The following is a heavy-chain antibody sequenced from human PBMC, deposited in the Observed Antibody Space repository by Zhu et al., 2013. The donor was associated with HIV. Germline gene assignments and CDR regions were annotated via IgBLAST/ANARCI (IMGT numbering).Heavy chain of an antibody. Sequence: QVQLVQSGAEVKKPGSSVKVSCKASGGTFSSYAISWVRQAPGQGLEWMGGIIPIFGTANYAQKFQGRVTITADESTSTAYMELSSLRSEDTAVYYCARDPNLYSSGWYGWFDPWGQGTLVTVSS. D-gene: IGHD6-19*01. CDR3: ARDPNLYSSGWYGWFDP. CDR2: IIPIFGTA. J-gene: IGHJ5*02. CDR1: GGTFSSYA. V-gene: IGHV1-69*12.